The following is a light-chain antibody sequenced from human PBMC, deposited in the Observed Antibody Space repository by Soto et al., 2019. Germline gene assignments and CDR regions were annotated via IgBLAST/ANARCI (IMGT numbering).Light chain of an antibody. CDR1: RSDVGSYNL. V-gene: IGLV2-23*02. Sequence: QSVLTRPASVSGSPGQSITISCTGTRSDVGSYNLVSWYQQHPGEAPKLMIYEVTKRPSGVSYRFSGSKSGNTASLTISGLQADDEADYNCCSYAGSSTYVCGTGTKVTVL. J-gene: IGLJ1*01. CDR3: CSYAGSSTYV. CDR2: EVT.